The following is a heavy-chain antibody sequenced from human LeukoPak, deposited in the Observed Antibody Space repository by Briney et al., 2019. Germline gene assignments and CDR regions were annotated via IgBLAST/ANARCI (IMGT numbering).Heavy chain of an antibody. CDR1: GGSISSGSYY. D-gene: IGHD3-22*01. CDR3: ARGTRDSSGYVGFDY. J-gene: IGHJ4*02. Sequence: SQTLSLTCTVSGGSISSGSYYWSWIRQPAGKGLEWIGRIYTSGSTNYNPSLKSRVTISVDTSKNQFSLELSSVTAADTAVYYCARGTRDSSGYVGFDYWGQGTLVTVSS. V-gene: IGHV4-61*02. CDR2: IYTSGST.